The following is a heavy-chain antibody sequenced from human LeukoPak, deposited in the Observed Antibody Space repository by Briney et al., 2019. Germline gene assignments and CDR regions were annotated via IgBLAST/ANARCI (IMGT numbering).Heavy chain of an antibody. CDR3: ARMTSSGWYAAGYYFDY. V-gene: IGHV4-34*01. CDR2: INPRGST. D-gene: IGHD6-19*01. J-gene: IGHJ4*02. Sequence: KPSETLSLTCAVYGGSFSGYYWNWIRQPPGKGLEWIGEINPRGSTNYNPSLKSRVTISVDTSKNQFSLKMSSVTAADTAVYYCARMTSSGWYAAGYYFDYWGQGTLVTVSS. CDR1: GGSFSGYY.